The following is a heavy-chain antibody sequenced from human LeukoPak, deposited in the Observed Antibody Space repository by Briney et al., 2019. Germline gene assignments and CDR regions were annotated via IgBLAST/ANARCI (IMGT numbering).Heavy chain of an antibody. V-gene: IGHV1-18*01. J-gene: IGHJ3*02. CDR2: ISAYNGNT. Sequence: ASVKVSCKASGYTFTTYGISWMRQAPGQGLEWMGWISAYNGNTKYAQKFQGRVTMTTDTSTSTAYMELRSLRSDDTAVYYCAREGETRRSYDAFDIWGQGTMVTVSS. CDR3: AREGETRRSYDAFDI. D-gene: IGHD3-10*01. CDR1: GYTFTTYG.